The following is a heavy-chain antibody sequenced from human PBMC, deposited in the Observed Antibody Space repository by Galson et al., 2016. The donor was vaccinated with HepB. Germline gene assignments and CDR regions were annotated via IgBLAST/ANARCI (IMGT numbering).Heavy chain of an antibody. CDR1: GFTFSRYE. CDR2: ISSSGTTI. J-gene: IGHJ4*02. CDR3: AREMHVAAAAAFGF. D-gene: IGHD6-13*01. Sequence: SLRLSCAASGFTFSRYEMNWVRQAPGKGLEWVSYISSSGTTIYYADSVKGRFTISRDNPKNTLYLQMNSLKVEDTAVYYCAREMHVAAAAAFGFWGRGTLVTVSS. V-gene: IGHV3-48*03.